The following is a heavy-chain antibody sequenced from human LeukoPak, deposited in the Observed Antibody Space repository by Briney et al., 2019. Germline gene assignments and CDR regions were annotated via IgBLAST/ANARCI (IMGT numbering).Heavy chain of an antibody. Sequence: PGGSLRLSCAASGFTFSSYGMHWVRQAPGKGLEWVAVISYDGSNKYYADSVKGRFTISRDNSKNTLYLQMNSLRAEDTAVYYCVRSAKTFDYWGQGTLVTVSS. CDR1: GFTFSSYG. V-gene: IGHV3-30*03. CDR3: VRSAKTFDY. J-gene: IGHJ4*02. CDR2: ISYDGSNK.